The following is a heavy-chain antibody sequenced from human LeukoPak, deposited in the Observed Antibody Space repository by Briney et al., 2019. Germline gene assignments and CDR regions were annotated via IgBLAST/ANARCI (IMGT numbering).Heavy chain of an antibody. J-gene: IGHJ5*01. CDR3: ATEKDELLDS. V-gene: IGHV1-24*01. CDR2: FDPEDGEP. CDR1: GYSLSELF. D-gene: IGHD1-1*01. Sequence: ASVKVSCKVSGYSLSELFTHWVRQAPGKGLEWVGGFDPEDGEPMYAQKFQGRVTMTEDTSTDTAYMELRSLRSEDTAVYYCATEKDELLDSWGQGTLVTVSS.